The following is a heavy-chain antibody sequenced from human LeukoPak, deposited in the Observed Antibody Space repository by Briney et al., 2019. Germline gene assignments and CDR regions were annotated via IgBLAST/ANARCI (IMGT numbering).Heavy chain of an antibody. CDR2: IKEDGSEK. V-gene: IGHV3-7*01. Sequence: GGSLRLSCATSGFTFNIYWMSWVRQAPGKGLEGVAIIKEDGSEKYYVDSVKGRFTVPRDNAKNSLYLQMNSLRAEDTAVYYCARAGSIGSVDYWGQGTLVTVSS. CDR3: ARAGSIGSVDY. D-gene: IGHD3-22*01. J-gene: IGHJ4*02. CDR1: GFTFNIYW.